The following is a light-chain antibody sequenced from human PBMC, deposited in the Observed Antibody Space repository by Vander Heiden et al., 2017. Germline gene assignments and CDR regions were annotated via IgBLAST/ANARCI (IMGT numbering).Light chain of an antibody. CDR1: SLRSNY. Sequence: SSELTQDPAVYVALGQAVRITCPGDSLRSNYSSGYQQKPGQATVLVFYGKDNRLSGIPDRIAGSSSGNTASLTITRAQAEDEADYYCKSRDSSRNHRRVFGGGTKVTVL. CDR3: KSRDSSRNHRRV. V-gene: IGLV3-19*01. CDR2: GKD. J-gene: IGLJ3*02.